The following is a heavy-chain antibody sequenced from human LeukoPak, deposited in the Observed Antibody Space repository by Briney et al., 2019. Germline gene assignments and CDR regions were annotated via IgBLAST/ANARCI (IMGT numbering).Heavy chain of an antibody. V-gene: IGHV1-2*02. CDR1: GYTFTGYY. CDR3: AREYPQGVVRGMSSAFDI. Sequence: ASVKVSCKASGYTFTGYYMHWVRQAPGQGLEWMGWINPNSGGTNYAEKFQGRVTMTRDTSISTAYMELSRLRSDDTAVYYCAREYPQGVVRGMSSAFDIWGQGTMVTVTS. J-gene: IGHJ3*02. CDR2: INPNSGGT. D-gene: IGHD3-10*02.